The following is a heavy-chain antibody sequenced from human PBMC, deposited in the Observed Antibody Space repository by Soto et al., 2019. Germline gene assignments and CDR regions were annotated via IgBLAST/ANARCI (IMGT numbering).Heavy chain of an antibody. CDR3: SGCSGGACHQNYGMDV. V-gene: IGHV3-21*01. CDR1: GFTFSSCT. D-gene: IGHD2-15*01. Sequence: EVHLVESGGGLVKPGGSLRLSCAVSGFTFSSCTMNWVRQAPGKGLEWVSSISPSTSHIYYADSVKGRFTISRDNAKNSPFLQINSLRAEDTAVYYCSGCSGGACHQNYGMDVWGQGTTVTVSS. J-gene: IGHJ6*02. CDR2: ISPSTSHI.